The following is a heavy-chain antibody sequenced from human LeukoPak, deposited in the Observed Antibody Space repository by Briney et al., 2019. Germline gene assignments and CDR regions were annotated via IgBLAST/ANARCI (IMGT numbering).Heavy chain of an antibody. J-gene: IGHJ6*03. V-gene: IGHV4-59*01. CDR1: GGSISSYY. D-gene: IGHD5/OR15-5a*01. Sequence: PSETLSPTCTVSGGSISSYYWSWIRQPPGKGLEWIGYIYYSGSTNYNPSLKSRVTISVDTFKNQFSLKLSSVTAADTAVYYCARRSLRLHHYYMDVWGKGTTVTVSS. CDR2: IYYSGST. CDR3: ARRSLRLHHYYMDV.